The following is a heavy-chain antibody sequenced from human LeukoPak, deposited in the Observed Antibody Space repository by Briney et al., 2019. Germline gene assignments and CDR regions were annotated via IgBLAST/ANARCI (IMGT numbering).Heavy chain of an antibody. CDR1: GYTFTSYY. V-gene: IGHV1-46*01. D-gene: IGHD3-9*01. J-gene: IGHJ4*02. CDR2: INPSGGST. Sequence: ASVRVSCKASGYTFTSYYMHWVRQAPGQGLEWMGIINPSGGSTSYAQKFQGRVTMTRDMSTSTVYMELSSLRSEDTAVYYCARLDILTGYYADYWGQGTLVTVSS. CDR3: ARLDILTGYYADY.